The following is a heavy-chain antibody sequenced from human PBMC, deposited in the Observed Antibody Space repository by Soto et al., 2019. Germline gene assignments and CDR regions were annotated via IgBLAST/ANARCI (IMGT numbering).Heavy chain of an antibody. Sequence: WETLSLTCTVSGGSISSYYWSWIRQPPVKGLEWIGYIYYSGSTNYNPSLKSRVTISVDTSKNQFSLKLSSVTAADTAVYYCARDKRRGEILMAREERLNWFDPWGQGTLVTVSS. CDR2: IYYSGST. CDR1: GGSISSYY. V-gene: IGHV4-59*01. CDR3: ARDKRRGEILMAREERLNWFDP. D-gene: IGHD2-21*01. J-gene: IGHJ5*02.